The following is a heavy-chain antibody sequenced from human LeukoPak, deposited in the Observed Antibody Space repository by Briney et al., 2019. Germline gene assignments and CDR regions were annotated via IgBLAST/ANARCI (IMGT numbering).Heavy chain of an antibody. J-gene: IGHJ4*02. CDR1: GFTVSSNY. D-gene: IGHD2-15*01. Sequence: GGSLRLSCAASGFTVSSNYMSWVRQAPGKGLEWVSVIYSGGSTYYADSVKGRFTISRDNSKNTLYLQMNSLRAEDTAVYYCARENGHCSGGSCYFCFDYWGQGTLVTVSS. CDR2: IYSGGST. V-gene: IGHV3-53*01. CDR3: ARENGHCSGGSCYFCFDY.